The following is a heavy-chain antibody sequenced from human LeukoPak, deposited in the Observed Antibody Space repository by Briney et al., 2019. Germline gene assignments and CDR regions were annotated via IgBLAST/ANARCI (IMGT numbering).Heavy chain of an antibody. D-gene: IGHD3-22*01. CDR1: GGSISSYY. V-gene: IGHV4-59*08. CDR3: ARLGYYYDSSGYLN. CDR2: IYYSGST. J-gene: IGHJ4*02. Sequence: PSETLSLTCTVSGGSISSYYWSWIRQPPGKGLEWIGYIYYSGSTNYNPSLKSRVTISVDTSKNQFSLKLSSVTAADTAVYYCARLGYYYDSSGYLNWGQGTLVTVSS.